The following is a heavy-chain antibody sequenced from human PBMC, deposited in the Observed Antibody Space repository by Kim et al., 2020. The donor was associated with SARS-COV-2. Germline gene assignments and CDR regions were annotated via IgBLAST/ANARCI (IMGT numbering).Heavy chain of an antibody. J-gene: IGHJ4*03. D-gene: IGHD6-25*01. CDR3: AKDINRGIAAVKLAY. Sequence: GGSLRLSCAASGFTFDDYAMHWVRQAPGKGLEWVSLISGDGGSTYYADSVKGRFTISRDNSKNSLYLQMNSLRTEDTPLYYCAKDINRGIAAVKLAYWGHGTLLTVSS. CDR2: ISGDGGST. CDR1: GFTFDDYA. V-gene: IGHV3-43*02.